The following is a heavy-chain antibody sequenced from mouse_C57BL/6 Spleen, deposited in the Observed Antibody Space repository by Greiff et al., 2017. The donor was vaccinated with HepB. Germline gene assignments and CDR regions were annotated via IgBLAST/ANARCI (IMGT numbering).Heavy chain of an antibody. Sequence: VQLQQSGTVLARPGASVKMSCKTSGYTFTSYWMHWVKQRPGQGLEWIGAIYPGNSDTSYNQKFKGKAKLTSVTSASTAYMELSSLTNEDSAVYYCTRRNWDGAVDYWGQGTTLTVSS. D-gene: IGHD4-1*01. CDR3: TRRNWDGAVDY. J-gene: IGHJ2*01. CDR2: IYPGNSDT. V-gene: IGHV1-5*01. CDR1: GYTFTSYW.